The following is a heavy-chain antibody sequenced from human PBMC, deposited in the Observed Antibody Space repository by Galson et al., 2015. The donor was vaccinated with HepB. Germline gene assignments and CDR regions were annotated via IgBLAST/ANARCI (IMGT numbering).Heavy chain of an antibody. CDR2: ISSNGGST. D-gene: IGHD3-10*01. CDR1: GFTFSSYA. J-gene: IGHJ4*02. CDR3: VKGQRITMVRGVITPHKE. Sequence: SLRLSCAASGFTFSSYAMHWVRQAPGKGLEYVSAISSNGGSTYYADSVKGRFTISRDNSKNTLYLQMSSLRAEDTAVYYCVKGQRITMVRGVITPHKEWGQGTLVTVSS. V-gene: IGHV3-64D*06.